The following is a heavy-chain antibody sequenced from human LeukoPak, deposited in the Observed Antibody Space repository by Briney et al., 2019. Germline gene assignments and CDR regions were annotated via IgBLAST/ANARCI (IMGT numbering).Heavy chain of an antibody. D-gene: IGHD3-10*01. CDR1: GFTFSSYS. CDR3: AKGAFGELFYWYFDL. CDR2: ISSSSSYI. J-gene: IGHJ2*01. Sequence: PGGSLRLSCAASGFTFSSYSMNWVRQAPGKGLEWVSSISSSSSYIYYADSVKGRFTISRDNSKNTLYLQMNSLRAEDTAVYYCAKGAFGELFYWYFDLWGRGTLVTVSS. V-gene: IGHV3-21*04.